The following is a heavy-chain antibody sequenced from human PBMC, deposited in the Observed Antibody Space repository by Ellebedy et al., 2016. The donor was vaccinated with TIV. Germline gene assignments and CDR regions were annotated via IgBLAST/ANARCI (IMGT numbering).Heavy chain of an antibody. Sequence: GESLKISCAVSGFTFGDYTMTWFRQAPGKGLEWVGFIRSKVYGGTTEYAASVKGRFTISRDDSKSIAYLQMNSMKTEDTAGYYCTTVRKSGSYRYWGQGNLVTVSS. D-gene: IGHD1-26*01. V-gene: IGHV3-49*03. J-gene: IGHJ4*02. CDR2: IRSKVYGGTT. CDR1: GFTFGDYT. CDR3: TTVRKSGSYRY.